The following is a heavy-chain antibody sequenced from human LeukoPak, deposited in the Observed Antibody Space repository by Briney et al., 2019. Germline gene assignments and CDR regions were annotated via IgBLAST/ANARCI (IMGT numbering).Heavy chain of an antibody. V-gene: IGHV4-34*01. CDR2: INHSGST. Sequence: SETLSLTCAVYGGSFSGYYWSWIRQPPGKGLEWIGEINHSGSTNYNPSLKSRVTISVDTSKNQFSLQLNSVTPEDTAVYYCARAWGRGVPAAIFLHPFDYWGQGTLVTVSS. D-gene: IGHD2-2*01. J-gene: IGHJ4*02. CDR1: GGSFSGYY. CDR3: ARAWGRGVPAAIFLHPFDY.